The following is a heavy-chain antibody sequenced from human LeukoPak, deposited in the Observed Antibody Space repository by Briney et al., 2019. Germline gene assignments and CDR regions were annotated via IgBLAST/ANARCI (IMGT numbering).Heavy chain of an antibody. CDR1: GFTFSSYS. V-gene: IGHV3-21*01. D-gene: IGHD4-17*01. CDR2: ISSSSSYI. J-gene: IGHJ6*02. Sequence: GGSLRLSCAASGFTFSSYSMNWVRQAPRKGLEWVSSISSSSSYIYYADSVKGRFTISRDNAKNSLYLQMNSLRAEDTAVYYCARTTVTTAIGGFYYYYYGMDVWGQGTTVTVSS. CDR3: ARTTVTTAIGGFYYYYYGMDV.